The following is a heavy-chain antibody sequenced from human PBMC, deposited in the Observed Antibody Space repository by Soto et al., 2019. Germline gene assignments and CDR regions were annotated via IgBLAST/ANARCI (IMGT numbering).Heavy chain of an antibody. Sequence: EVQLVESGGGLVKPGGSLRLSCAASGFTFSSYSMNWVRQAPGKGLEWVSSISSSSSYIYYADSVKGRFTISRDNAKNSLYLQMNRLRAEDTAVYYCARDKGGWNDPFDYWGQGTLVTVSS. D-gene: IGHD1-1*01. V-gene: IGHV3-21*01. J-gene: IGHJ4*02. CDR2: ISSSSSYI. CDR3: ARDKGGWNDPFDY. CDR1: GFTFSSYS.